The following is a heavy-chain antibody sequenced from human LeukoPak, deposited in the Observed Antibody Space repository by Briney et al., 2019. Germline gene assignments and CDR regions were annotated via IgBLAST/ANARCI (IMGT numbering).Heavy chain of an antibody. CDR2: ISGSGGST. V-gene: IGHV3-23*01. Sequence: QSGGSLRLSCAASGFTFSSYAMSWVRQAPGKGLEWVSAISGSGGSTYYADSVKGRFTISRDNSKNTLYLQMNSLRAEDTAVYYCAKQTAGIAVAQYYFDYWGQGTLVTVSS. CDR1: GFTFSSYA. D-gene: IGHD6-19*01. J-gene: IGHJ4*02. CDR3: AKQTAGIAVAQYYFDY.